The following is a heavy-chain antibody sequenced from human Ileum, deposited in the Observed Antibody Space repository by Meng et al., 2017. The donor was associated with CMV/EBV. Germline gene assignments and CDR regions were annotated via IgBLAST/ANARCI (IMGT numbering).Heavy chain of an antibody. D-gene: IGHD7-27*01. V-gene: IGHV3-74*01. CDR1: GFTFSNDW. CDR3: TRDYWGIPDY. Sequence: GQWGDSGGGLTQPGGSLRLSCAASGFTFSNDWMQWVRQVPGKGLVWVSRIKSDGTGITYVDSVKGRFTISRDNAKNTLYLQMTNLRVDDTAVYYCTRDYWGIPDYWGQGTLVTVSS. J-gene: IGHJ4*02. CDR2: IKSDGTGI.